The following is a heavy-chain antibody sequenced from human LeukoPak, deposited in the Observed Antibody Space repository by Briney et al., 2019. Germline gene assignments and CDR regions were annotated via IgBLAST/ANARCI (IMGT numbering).Heavy chain of an antibody. CDR2: INQDGSGR. Sequence: GGSLRLSCGASGFTFSSYSMSWVRQAPGKGLEWVATINQDGSGRYYVDSVKGRFTISRDNTKNSLYLQMNSLRAEDTAVYYCSRGGNLFTDYWGQGTPVTVSS. CDR1: GFTFSSYS. CDR3: SRGGNLFTDY. J-gene: IGHJ4*02. D-gene: IGHD3-10*01. V-gene: IGHV3-7*05.